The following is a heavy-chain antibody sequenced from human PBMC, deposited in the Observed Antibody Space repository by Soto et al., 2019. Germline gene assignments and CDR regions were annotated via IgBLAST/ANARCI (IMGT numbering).Heavy chain of an antibody. Sequence: QVQLVESGGGVVQPGRSLRLSCAASGFTFSSYGMHWVRQAPGKGLEWVAVISYDGSNKYYADSVKGRFTISRDNSKNRLYLQMNSVRAEDTALYYCAKDKGDAIAARRRYYYYGMDFWGQGTTVTVSS. CDR2: ISYDGSNK. D-gene: IGHD6-6*01. CDR3: AKDKGDAIAARRRYYYYGMDF. J-gene: IGHJ6*02. CDR1: GFTFSSYG. V-gene: IGHV3-30*18.